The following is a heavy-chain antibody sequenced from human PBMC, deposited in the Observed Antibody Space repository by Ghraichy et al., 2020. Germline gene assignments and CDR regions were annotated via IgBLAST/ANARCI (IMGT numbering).Heavy chain of an antibody. CDR3: ARLADWITSTRRGFDY. CDR1: GFTFSDSY. J-gene: IGHJ4*02. CDR2: VRNKANSYTT. D-gene: IGHD2-2*03. Sequence: GGSLRLSCAASGFTFSDSYMDWVRQAPGKGLEWVGRVRNKANSYTTEYAASVEGRFTISRDESKNSLYLQMNSLKTEDTAVYYCARLADWITSTRRGFDYWGQGTLVTVSS. V-gene: IGHV3-72*01.